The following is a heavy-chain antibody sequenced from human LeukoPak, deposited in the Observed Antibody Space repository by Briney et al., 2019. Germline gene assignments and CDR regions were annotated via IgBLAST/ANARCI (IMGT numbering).Heavy chain of an antibody. Sequence: YPSETLSLTCTLSGGSISTYYWSWIRQPPGKGLEWIGYIYHSGSTNYNPSLKSRVTISVDTSKNQFSLKLSSVTAADTAVYYCARVLNNYGSGSYLYYWGQGTLVTVSS. CDR1: GGSISTYY. V-gene: IGHV4-59*01. J-gene: IGHJ4*02. D-gene: IGHD3-10*01. CDR3: ARVLNNYGSGSYLYY. CDR2: IYHSGST.